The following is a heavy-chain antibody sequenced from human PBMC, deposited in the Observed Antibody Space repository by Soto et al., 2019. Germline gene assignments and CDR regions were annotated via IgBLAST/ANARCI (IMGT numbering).Heavy chain of an antibody. V-gene: IGHV4-39*01. D-gene: IGHD1-26*01. J-gene: IGHJ5*02. CDR3: ARTEWETLNWFDP. CDR2: IYYSRST. Sequence: QLQLQESGPGLVKPSETLSLTCTVSGGSISSNSYYWGWIRQPPGKGLEWIGSIYYSRSTYYNSYIKRRVTIAVDTSKNQFPRKLSSVTAEDTSVYYCARTEWETLNWFDPWGQGTLVTVPS. CDR1: GGSISSNSYY.